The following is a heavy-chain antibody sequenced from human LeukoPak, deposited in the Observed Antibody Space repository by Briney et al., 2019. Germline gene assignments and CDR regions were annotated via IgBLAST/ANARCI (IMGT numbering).Heavy chain of an antibody. V-gene: IGHV4-4*07. CDR3: ARTEWEVADY. CDR2: IYTSGST. D-gene: IGHD1-26*01. CDR1: GDSISSYY. J-gene: IGHJ4*02. Sequence: SVTLSLTCTVSGDSISSYYWSWIRQPAGKGLEWIGRIYTSGSTNYNPSLKSRVTISVDTSKNQFSLKLSSVTAADTAVYYCARTEWEVADYWGQGTLVTVSS.